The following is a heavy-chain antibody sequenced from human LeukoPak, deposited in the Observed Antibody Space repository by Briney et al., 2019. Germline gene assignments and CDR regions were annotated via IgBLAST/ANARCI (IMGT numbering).Heavy chain of an antibody. CDR2: IYPSDSDT. CDR3: ARTPYYGSGSFPFDY. CDR1: GSTFTSYW. D-gene: IGHD3-10*01. V-gene: IGHV5-51*01. J-gene: IGHJ4*02. Sequence: GESLKISCKGSGSTFTSYWIAWVRQMPGKGLEWMGIIYPSDSDTRYSPSFQGQVTISADKSISTAYLQWSNLKASDTAMYYCARTPYYGSGSFPFDYWGQGTLVTVSS.